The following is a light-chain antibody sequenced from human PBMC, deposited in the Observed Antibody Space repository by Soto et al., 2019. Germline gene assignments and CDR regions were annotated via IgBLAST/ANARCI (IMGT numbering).Light chain of an antibody. J-gene: IGKJ3*01. CDR2: GAS. V-gene: IGKV3-11*01. CDR1: QTVKNY. Sequence: VLTQSPATLSLSPGERATLSCRASQTVKNYLAWYQQKPGQAPRLLIYGASNRATGVPARFSGSGSGTDFTLRITGLEPEDFAVYYCQQRSNWPPVFTFGPRTKVDVK. CDR3: QQRSNWPPVFT.